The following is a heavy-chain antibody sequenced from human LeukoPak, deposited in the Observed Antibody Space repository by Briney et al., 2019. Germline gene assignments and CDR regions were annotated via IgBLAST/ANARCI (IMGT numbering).Heavy chain of an antibody. J-gene: IGHJ6*02. CDR3: ARDQSSSTSWNLGSYYYYGMDV. V-gene: IGHV3-9*01. CDR1: GFTFDDYA. Sequence: PGRSLRLSCAASGFTFDDYAMHWVRQAPGKGLEWVSGISWNSGSIGYADSVKGRFTISRDNAKNSQYLQMNSLRAEDTAVYYCARDQSSSTSWNLGSYYYYGMDVWGQGTTVTVSS. CDR2: ISWNSGSI. D-gene: IGHD2-2*01.